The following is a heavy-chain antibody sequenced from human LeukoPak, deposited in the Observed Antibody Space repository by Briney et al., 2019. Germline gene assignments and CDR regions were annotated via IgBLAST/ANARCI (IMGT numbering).Heavy chain of an antibody. CDR2: IYYSGST. V-gene: IGHV4-59*01. CDR1: GGSISSYY. Sequence: SETLSLTCTVSGGSISSYYWSWIRQPPGKGLEWIGYIYYSGSTNYNPSLKSRVTISVDTSKNQFSLKLSSVTAADTAVYYCARLVTRGYYDSSGRRIDAFDIWGRGTMVTVSS. CDR3: ARLVTRGYYDSSGRRIDAFDI. J-gene: IGHJ3*02. D-gene: IGHD3-22*01.